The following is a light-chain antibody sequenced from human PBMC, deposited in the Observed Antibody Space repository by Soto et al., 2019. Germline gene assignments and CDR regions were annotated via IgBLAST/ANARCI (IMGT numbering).Light chain of an antibody. CDR2: EVN. V-gene: IGLV2-8*01. J-gene: IGLJ1*01. CDR1: SSDVGGYKY. CDR3: SSYAGINNLGV. Sequence: QSALTQPPSASGSPGQSVTISCTGTSSDVGGYKYVSWYQQHPGKAPKLMIFEVNKRPSCVPDPFSGSKSGNTASLTVSGLQAEAEADYYCSSYAGINNLGVFGTGTKVTVL.